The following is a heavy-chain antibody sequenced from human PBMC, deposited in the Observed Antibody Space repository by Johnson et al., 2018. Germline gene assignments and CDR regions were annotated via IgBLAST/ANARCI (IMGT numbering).Heavy chain of an antibody. Sequence: QVQLQEAGPGLVKPSETLSLSCTVSGDSINTNYWSWIRQPPGKGLEWIGYIYYTGRTNYHPSLKSPVTISVDMSKNQFSLKLRPVGAADTAVYFCAREVTGYGRENACDIWGQGTMVTVSS. CDR2: IYYTGRT. CDR3: AREVTGYGRENACDI. J-gene: IGHJ3*02. CDR1: GDSINTNY. D-gene: IGHD5-12*01. V-gene: IGHV4-59*01.